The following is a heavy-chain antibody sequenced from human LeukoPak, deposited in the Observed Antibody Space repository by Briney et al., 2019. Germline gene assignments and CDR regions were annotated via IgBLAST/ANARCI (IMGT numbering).Heavy chain of an antibody. D-gene: IGHD6-6*01. CDR3: ASSKRDSSSPRFHY. CDR1: GGSISSYY. V-gene: IGHV4-59*01. Sequence: SESLSLTCTVAGGSISSYYWGWIRQPPGKGLEWSGYIYYRGLPNYTPPLNSRVNISLDTSKPQFSLKLSSVTAADTAVYYCASSKRDSSSPRFHYWGQGTLVTVSS. J-gene: IGHJ4*02. CDR2: IYYRGLP.